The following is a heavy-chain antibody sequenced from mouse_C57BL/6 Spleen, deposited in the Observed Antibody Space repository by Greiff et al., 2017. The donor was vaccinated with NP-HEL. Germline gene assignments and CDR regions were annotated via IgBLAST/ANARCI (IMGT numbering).Heavy chain of an antibody. D-gene: IGHD1-1*01. Sequence: VQLQQSGPELVKPGASVKISCKASGYSFTGYYMNWVKQSPEKSLEWIGEINPSTGGTTYNQKFKAKATLTVDKSSSTAYMQLKSLTSEDSAVYYYARSTTPVATKDYWGQGTTRTVSS. V-gene: IGHV1-42*01. CDR3: ARSTTPVATKDY. CDR1: GYSFTGYY. CDR2: INPSTGGT. J-gene: IGHJ2*01.